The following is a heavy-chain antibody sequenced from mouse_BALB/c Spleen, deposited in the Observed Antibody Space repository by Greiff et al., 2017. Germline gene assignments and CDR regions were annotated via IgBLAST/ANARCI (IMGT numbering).Heavy chain of an antibody. CDR2: ISCYNGAT. Sequence: LVKTGASVKISCKASGYSFTGYYMHWVRQSPGKSLEWIGYISCYNGATSYNQKFKGKATFTVDTSTSTAYMQFNSLTSEDSAVYYCAGGFIWDSMDYWGQGTSVTVSS. D-gene: IGHD1-1*01. V-gene: IGHV1S34*01. J-gene: IGHJ4*01. CDR1: GYSFTGYY. CDR3: AGGFIWDSMDY.